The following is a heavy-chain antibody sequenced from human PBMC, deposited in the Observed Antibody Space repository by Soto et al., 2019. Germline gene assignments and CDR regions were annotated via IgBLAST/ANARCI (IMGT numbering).Heavy chain of an antibody. D-gene: IGHD1-26*01. J-gene: IGHJ6*02. Sequence: VPLLESGGGFEQPGGSLRLSCAASGFTFSTIAMAWVRQAPGKGLEWVSSISPSGDYAYFADSVKGRFTMSRDNSKNTVYLQLDSLRVEDTATYYCVKATSGGLLYYGMEVWGQGTTVTVSS. V-gene: IGHV3-23*01. CDR1: GFTFSTIA. CDR3: VKATSGGLLYYGMEV. CDR2: ISPSGDYA.